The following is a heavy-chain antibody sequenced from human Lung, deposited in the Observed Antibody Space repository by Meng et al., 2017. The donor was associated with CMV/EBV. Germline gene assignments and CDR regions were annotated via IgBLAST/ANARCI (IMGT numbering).Heavy chain of an antibody. CDR1: GYTFTGYY. J-gene: IGHJ4*02. CDR3: ARVGERAMVYYFDY. D-gene: IGHD5-18*01. V-gene: IGHV1-2*02. CDR2: INPNSGGT. Sequence: SVKVSCKASGYTFTGYYMHWVRQAPGQGLEWMGWINPNSGGTNYAQKFQGRVTMTRDTSISTAYMELSRLRSDDTAVYYCARVGERAMVYYFDYWGQGTLVTVSS.